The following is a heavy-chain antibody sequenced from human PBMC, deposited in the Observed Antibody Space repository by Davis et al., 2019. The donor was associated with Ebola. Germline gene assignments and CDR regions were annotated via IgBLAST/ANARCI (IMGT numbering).Heavy chain of an antibody. J-gene: IGHJ4*02. D-gene: IGHD6-6*01. CDR1: GFTFSNAW. CDR3: AKGGQFVRFGDFDY. Sequence: GGSLRLSCAASGFTFSNAWMNWVRQAPGKGLEWVGRIKSKTDGGTTDYAAPVKGRFTISRDDSKNTLYLQMNSLKTEDTAVYYCAKGGQFVRFGDFDYWGQGTLVTVSS. CDR2: IKSKTDGGTT. V-gene: IGHV3-15*07.